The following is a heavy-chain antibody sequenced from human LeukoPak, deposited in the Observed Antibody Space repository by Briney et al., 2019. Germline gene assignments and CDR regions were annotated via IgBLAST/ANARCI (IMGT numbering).Heavy chain of an antibody. D-gene: IGHD6-13*01. CDR1: GGSISSYY. CDR2: FFYSGST. V-gene: IGHV4-59*01. J-gene: IGHJ4*02. Sequence: PSETLSLTCTVSGGSISSYYWSWIRQPPGKGLEWIGYFFYSGSTNYNPPLKSRVTIPSDTSKHRFLLMLNSVTAAAKAGHFCARGGAAALHYWGQGTLVTVSS. CDR3: ARGGAAALHY.